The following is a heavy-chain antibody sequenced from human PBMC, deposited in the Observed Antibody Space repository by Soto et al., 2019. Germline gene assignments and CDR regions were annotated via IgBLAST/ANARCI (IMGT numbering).Heavy chain of an antibody. CDR3: ARPRTVAATKGYNF. D-gene: IGHD5-12*01. Sequence: ASVKVSCKASGGTFSRYPIAWVRQAPGHGLEWMGQIIPIFGTISHAQNFQGRITITADESTSTAYMELSSLRSDDTAVYYCARPRTVAATKGYNFWAQGTLVTV. J-gene: IGHJ4*02. CDR2: IIPIFGTI. V-gene: IGHV1-69*13. CDR1: GGTFSRYP.